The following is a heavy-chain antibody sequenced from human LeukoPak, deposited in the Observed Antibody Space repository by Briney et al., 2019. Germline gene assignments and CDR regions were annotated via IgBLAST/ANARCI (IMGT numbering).Heavy chain of an antibody. CDR1: GGSITNYY. CDR3: AATMVRGVHTHFDY. CDR2: VYYSGST. J-gene: IGHJ4*02. D-gene: IGHD3-10*01. Sequence: PSETLSLTCTVSGGSITNYYWSWIRQPPGKGLEWIGYVYYSGSTNYNPYPKRRVTISVDTSKNQFSLKLSSVTAADTAVYYCAATMVRGVHTHFDYWGQGTLVTVSS. V-gene: IGHV4-59*08.